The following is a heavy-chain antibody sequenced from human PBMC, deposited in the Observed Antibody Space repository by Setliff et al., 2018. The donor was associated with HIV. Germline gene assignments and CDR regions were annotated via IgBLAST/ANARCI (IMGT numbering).Heavy chain of an antibody. V-gene: IGHV4-34*01. D-gene: IGHD6-25*01. CDR3: ARGQRASPGPGTHCLDV. Sequence: KPSETLSLTCAVYGGPFDVHTWNWVRQAPGKRLEWLADINHRGNTNLNPSLKGRLTIAVDTSRDQFSLRLKSVTAADSAAYFCARGQRASPGPGTHCLDVWSKGTSVTVSS. J-gene: IGHJ6*04. CDR2: INHRGNT. CDR1: GGPFDVHT.